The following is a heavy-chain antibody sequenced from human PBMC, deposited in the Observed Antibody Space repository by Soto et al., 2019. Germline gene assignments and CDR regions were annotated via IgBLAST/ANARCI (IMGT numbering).Heavy chain of an antibody. Sequence: VTVSCKASVCTFSHYPISWVRQAPGQGLEWMGGIIPIFGTANYAQKFQGRVTITADESTSTAYMELSSLRSEDTAVYYCARAPYDILTGYYPGGYYFDYWGQGTLVTVSS. J-gene: IGHJ4*02. V-gene: IGHV1-69*13. CDR3: ARAPYDILTGYYPGGYYFDY. CDR1: VCTFSHYP. D-gene: IGHD3-9*01. CDR2: IIPIFGTA.